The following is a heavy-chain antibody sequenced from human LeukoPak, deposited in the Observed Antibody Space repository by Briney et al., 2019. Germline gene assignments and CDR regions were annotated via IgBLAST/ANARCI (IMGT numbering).Heavy chain of an antibody. CDR2: TYYRFTWYT. D-gene: IGHD2-2*01. Sequence: SQTLSLTCAISGDSVSSNSVTWNWIRPSPSRGLEWLGRTYYRFTWYTDSAVSVSGRITVNPDTSKNQYSLHLNTVTPEDTAVYYCARRQTQYDCFDPRGQGILVTVSS. CDR3: ARRQTQYDCFDP. J-gene: IGHJ5*02. CDR1: GDSVSSNSVT. V-gene: IGHV6-1*01.